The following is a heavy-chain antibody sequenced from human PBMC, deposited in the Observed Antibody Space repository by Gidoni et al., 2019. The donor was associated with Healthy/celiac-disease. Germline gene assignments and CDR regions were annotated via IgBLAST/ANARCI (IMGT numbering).Heavy chain of an antibody. CDR2: GGPSDSYT. CDR3: ARPAGGRDYFDY. J-gene: IGHJ4*02. V-gene: IGHV5-10-1*03. CDR1: GDSFTSYW. D-gene: IGHD3-16*01. Sequence: EVQLVQSGAEVKKPGESLRISCKGSGDSFTSYWISWVRQMPGKGLEWMGRGGPSDSYTNYSPSFQGHVTISADKSISTAYLQWSSLKASDTAMYYCARPAGGRDYFDYWGQGTLVTVSS.